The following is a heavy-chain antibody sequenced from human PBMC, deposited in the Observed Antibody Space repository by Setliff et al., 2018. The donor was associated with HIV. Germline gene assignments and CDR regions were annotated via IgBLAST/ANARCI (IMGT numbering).Heavy chain of an antibody. CDR2: VSYTGTT. J-gene: IGHJ4*02. Sequence: SETLSLTCTASYATLSTADYYWTWIRQPPGKGLEWIGFVSYTGTTRYSPSLRSRISISIDASKNKFSLQLSSVTAADTAVYYCARDPNTGWYYLDFWGPGALVTVSS. D-gene: IGHD6-19*01. V-gene: IGHV4-30-4*01. CDR3: ARDPNTGWYYLDF. CDR1: YATLSTADYY.